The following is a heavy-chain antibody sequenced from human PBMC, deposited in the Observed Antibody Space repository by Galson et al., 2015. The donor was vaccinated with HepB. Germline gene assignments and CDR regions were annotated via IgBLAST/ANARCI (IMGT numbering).Heavy chain of an antibody. CDR3: ARERSQSYSGD. J-gene: IGHJ4*02. Sequence: SLRLSCAASGFTFSGSAIHWVRQTSGKGLEWVGRIRSKASNYATAYAASLKGRFTISRDNSKNTLFLQMDGLRAEDTAMYYCARERSQSYSGDWGQGALVAGSS. V-gene: IGHV3-73*01. D-gene: IGHD2-21*01. CDR2: IRSKASNYAT. CDR1: GFTFSGSA.